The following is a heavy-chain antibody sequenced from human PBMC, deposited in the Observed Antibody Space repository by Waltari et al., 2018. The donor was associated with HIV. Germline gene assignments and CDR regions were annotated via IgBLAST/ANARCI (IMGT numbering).Heavy chain of an antibody. J-gene: IGHJ4*02. CDR2: STSNSAKT. D-gene: IGHD2-21*02. CDR1: GCCVDLYT. Sequence: EVQLVESGGRLVSPGGSLRLSGPAPGCCVDLYTMAWVSRAPGKGPVWFVSSTSNSAKTYDSASVGDRFTISTEDANNSLDLQVKSGRGEDTAVYYCAGEFHCGRDFEAHDGADYWGQGTLVTVSS. CDR3: AGEFHCGRDFEAHDGADY. V-gene: IGHV3-21*01.